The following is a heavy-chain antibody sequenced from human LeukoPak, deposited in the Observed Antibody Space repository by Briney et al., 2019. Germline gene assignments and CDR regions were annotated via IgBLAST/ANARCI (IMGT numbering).Heavy chain of an antibody. Sequence: PSGTLSLTCAVSGGSISSSNWWSWVRQPPGKGLEWIGYIYYSGSTNYNPSLKSRVTISVDTSKNQFSLKLSSVTAADTAVYYCARGNPYYDILTDLGTFDIWGQGTMVTVSS. CDR3: ARGNPYYDILTDLGTFDI. CDR1: GGSISSSNW. V-gene: IGHV4-4*02. CDR2: IYYSGST. D-gene: IGHD3-9*01. J-gene: IGHJ3*02.